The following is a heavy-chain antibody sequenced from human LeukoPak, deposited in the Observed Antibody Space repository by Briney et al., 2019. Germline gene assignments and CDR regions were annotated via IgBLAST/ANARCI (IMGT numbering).Heavy chain of an antibody. Sequence: SETLSLTCAVYGGSFSGHYWSWIRQPPGKGLEWIGEINNSGSTNYNPSLESRVTISVDTSKNHFSLKLSSVTAADTAVYYCSSGQYYDLWSGYYVDGGQGTLATVS. CDR3: SSGQYYDLWSGYYVD. V-gene: IGHV4-34*01. CDR2: INNSGST. J-gene: IGHJ4*02. CDR1: GGSFSGHY. D-gene: IGHD3-3*01.